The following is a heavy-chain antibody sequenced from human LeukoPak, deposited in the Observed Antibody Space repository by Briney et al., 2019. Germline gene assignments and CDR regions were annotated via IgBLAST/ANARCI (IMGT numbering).Heavy chain of an antibody. CDR3: ARNIGYCSSTNCYDSFHADY. Sequence: GGSLRLSCAASGFIFSDYYMTWIRQAPGKGLEWVSYISSTGGTISYADSVKGRFTISRDNAKSSLYLQMNSLRAEDTAVYYCARNIGYCSSTNCYDSFHADYWGQGTLVTVSS. J-gene: IGHJ4*02. CDR2: ISSTGGTI. V-gene: IGHV3-11*01. CDR1: GFIFSDYY. D-gene: IGHD2-2*01.